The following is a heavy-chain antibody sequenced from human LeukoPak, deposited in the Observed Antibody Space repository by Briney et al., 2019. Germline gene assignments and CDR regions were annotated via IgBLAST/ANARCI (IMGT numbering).Heavy chain of an antibody. Sequence: GGSLRLSCAASGFTFSSYSMNWVRQAPGKGLEWVSSISGTSTHIYYADSVKGRFTISRDNAQNSLYLQMNSLRAEDTAVYYCTRGSEWTSGVSDYWGQGTLVTVSS. J-gene: IGHJ4*02. CDR1: GFTFSSYS. CDR3: TRGSEWTSGVSDY. D-gene: IGHD3-3*01. V-gene: IGHV3-21*01. CDR2: ISGTSTHI.